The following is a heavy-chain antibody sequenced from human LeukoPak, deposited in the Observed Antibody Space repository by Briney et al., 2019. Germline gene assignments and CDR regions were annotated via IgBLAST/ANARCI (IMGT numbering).Heavy chain of an antibody. CDR1: GFTVSSNY. CDR2: IYSGGST. D-gene: IGHD6-19*01. J-gene: IGHJ4*02. CDR3: ASDSSGWYPNY. Sequence: PGGSLRLSCAASGFTVSSNYMSWVRQAPGKGLEWVSVIYSGGSTYYADSVKGRFTISRDNSKNTLYLQMNSLRAEDTAVYYCASDSSGWYPNYWGQGTLVTVSS. V-gene: IGHV3-53*01.